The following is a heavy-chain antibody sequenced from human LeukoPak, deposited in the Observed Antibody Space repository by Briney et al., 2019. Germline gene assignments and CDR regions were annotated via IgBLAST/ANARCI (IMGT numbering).Heavy chain of an antibody. Sequence: TGGSLRLSCAASGFTFDYYWMHWVRQAPGKGLMWVSRINIDGSNTHYADSVKGRFTISRDNAKNTLYLQMNGLRVEDTAVYYCVVWGEDRSGHRFDFWGQGTLVTVSS. CDR1: GFTFDYYW. CDR3: VVWGEDRSGHRFDF. D-gene: IGHD3-22*01. CDR2: INIDGSNT. V-gene: IGHV3-74*01. J-gene: IGHJ4*02.